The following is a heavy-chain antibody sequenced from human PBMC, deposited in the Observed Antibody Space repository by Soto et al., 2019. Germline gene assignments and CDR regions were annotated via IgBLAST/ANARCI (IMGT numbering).Heavy chain of an antibody. CDR1: GGSITTYY. J-gene: IGHJ3*01. CDR2: IYYSGST. D-gene: IGHD3-10*02. CDR3: ARRPYHYVSGAFDV. Sequence: SETLSLTCTVAGGSITTYYWGWIRQPPGKGPEWIGYIYYSGSTNYNPSLKSRLTISVDTSKNQFSLKLSSMTAADTAVYYCARRPYHYVSGAFDVWGQGTMVTVSS. V-gene: IGHV4-59*08.